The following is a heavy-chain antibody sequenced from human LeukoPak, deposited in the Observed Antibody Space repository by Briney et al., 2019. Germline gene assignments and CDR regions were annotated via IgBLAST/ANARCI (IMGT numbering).Heavy chain of an antibody. CDR2: IYHSGST. V-gene: IGHV4-38-2*02. J-gene: IGHJ2*01. CDR1: GYSISSGYY. D-gene: IGHD5-18*01. CDR3: ARDPVDTNLAYFDL. Sequence: SETLSLTCTVSGYSISSGYYWGWIRQPPGKGLEWIGSIYHSGSTYYNPSLKSRVTISVDTSKNQFSLKLSSVTAADTAVYYCARDPVDTNLAYFDLWGRGTLVTVSS.